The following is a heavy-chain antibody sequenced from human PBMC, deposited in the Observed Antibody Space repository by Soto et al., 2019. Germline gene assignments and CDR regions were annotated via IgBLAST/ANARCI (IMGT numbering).Heavy chain of an antibody. CDR1: GYAFIGYY. Sequence: VKVSCKASGYAFIGYYMHWVRQAPGQGLEWMGIINPSGGSTTYPQKFQGRVTMTSDTSKNQFSLKLSSVTAADTAVYYCARDRXYSSGWYFNWFDPWGQGTLVTVSS. D-gene: IGHD6-19*01. CDR2: INPSGGST. CDR3: ARDRXYSSGWYFNWFDP. V-gene: IGHV1-46*01. J-gene: IGHJ5*02.